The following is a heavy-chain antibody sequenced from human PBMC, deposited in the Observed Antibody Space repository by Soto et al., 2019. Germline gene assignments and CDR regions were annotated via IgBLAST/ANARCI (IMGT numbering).Heavy chain of an antibody. CDR1: GGTFSSYA. V-gene: IGHV1-69*13. Sequence: SVKVSCKASGGTFSSYAISWVRQAPGQGLEWMGGIIPIFGTANYAQKFQGRVTITADESTSTAYMELSSLRSEDTAVYYCARKRDNVSHNWFDTWGQGTLVTVSS. D-gene: IGHD2-15*01. J-gene: IGHJ5*02. CDR2: IIPIFGTA. CDR3: ARKRDNVSHNWFDT.